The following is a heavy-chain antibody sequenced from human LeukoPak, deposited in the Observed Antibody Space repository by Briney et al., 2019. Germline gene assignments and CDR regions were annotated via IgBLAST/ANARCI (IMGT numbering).Heavy chain of an antibody. Sequence: GGSLRLSCAVSGFTFSSYNMNWVRQAPGKGLEWVSYIGSAGSTKFYADSVKGRFTVSRDNAKNSLFLQMNSLRAEDTAVYYCARDRYSINLYMTCDYWGQGTPVTVSS. V-gene: IGHV3-48*01. D-gene: IGHD6-13*01. CDR1: GFTFSSYN. J-gene: IGHJ4*02. CDR2: IGSAGSTK. CDR3: ARDRYSINLYMTCDY.